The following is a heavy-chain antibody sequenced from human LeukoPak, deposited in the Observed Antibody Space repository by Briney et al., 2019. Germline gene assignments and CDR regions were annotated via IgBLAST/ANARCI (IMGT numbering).Heavy chain of an antibody. D-gene: IGHD5-18*01. J-gene: IGHJ4*02. V-gene: IGHV3-48*03. CDR2: ISSSGSTK. CDR3: AREALTDTAFGPYDY. Sequence: PGGSLRLSCAASGFTFSSYEMNWVRQAPGKGLEWVSYISSSGSTKYYADSLMGRFTLSRDNAKKSLYLQMNSLRAEDTAVYYCAREALTDTAFGPYDYWGQGTLVTVSS. CDR1: GFTFSSYE.